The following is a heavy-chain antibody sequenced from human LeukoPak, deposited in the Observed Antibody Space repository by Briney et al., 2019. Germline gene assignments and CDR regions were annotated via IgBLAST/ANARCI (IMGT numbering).Heavy chain of an antibody. CDR1: GGSISSYY. CDR2: IYYSGST. J-gene: IGHJ3*02. Sequence: SETLSLTCTVSGGSISSYYWSWIRQPPGKGLEWIGYIYYSGSTNYNPSLTSRVTISVDTSKNQFSLKLSSVTAADTAVYYCARFDSSGYYYGDTKPNDAFDIWGQGTMVTVSS. D-gene: IGHD3-22*01. V-gene: IGHV4-59*01. CDR3: ARFDSSGYYYGDTKPNDAFDI.